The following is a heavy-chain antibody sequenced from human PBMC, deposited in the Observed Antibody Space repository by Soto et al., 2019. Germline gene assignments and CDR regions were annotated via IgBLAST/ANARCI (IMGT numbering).Heavy chain of an antibody. D-gene: IGHD2-2*01. V-gene: IGHV3-53*01. J-gene: IGHJ5*02. CDR2: IYSDDST. CDR1: GFTLSANY. CDR3: ARSYSTSLNWFDP. Sequence: EVQLVESGGGLIKPGGSLRLSCAASGFTLSANYMSWVRQAPGKGLEWVSVIYSDDSTYYADSVKGRFTISRDNSKNTLFLQMNSLRDEDTAVCYCARSYSTSLNWFDPWGQGTLVSVSS.